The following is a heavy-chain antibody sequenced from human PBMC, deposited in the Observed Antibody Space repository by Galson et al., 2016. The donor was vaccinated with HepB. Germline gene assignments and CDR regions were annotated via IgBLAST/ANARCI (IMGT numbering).Heavy chain of an antibody. CDR3: ARETELPTAVFDF. J-gene: IGHJ4*02. CDR1: NVSISNGYW. D-gene: IGHD2-2*01. V-gene: IGHV4/OR15-8*01. Sequence: SETLSLTCTVSNVSISNGYWWTWVRQPPGKGLEWIGEIYHTGSANYNPSLKSRVAMSVDNSKNQFSLKLTSIDAADTAVYFCARETELPTAVFDFWGQGTLVTVSS. CDR2: IYHTGSA.